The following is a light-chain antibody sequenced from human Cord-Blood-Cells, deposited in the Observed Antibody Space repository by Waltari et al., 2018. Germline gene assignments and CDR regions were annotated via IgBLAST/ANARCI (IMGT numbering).Light chain of an antibody. CDR1: QSVSSN. CDR3: QQYNNWPLT. Sequence: EIVMTQSPPHLSASPGDRATLSCRASQSVSSNLAWYQQEPGQAPRLLIYGASTRATGIPARFSGSGSGTEFTLTISSLQSEDFAVYDCQQYNNWPLTFGGGTKVEIK. J-gene: IGKJ4*01. V-gene: IGKV3-15*01. CDR2: GAS.